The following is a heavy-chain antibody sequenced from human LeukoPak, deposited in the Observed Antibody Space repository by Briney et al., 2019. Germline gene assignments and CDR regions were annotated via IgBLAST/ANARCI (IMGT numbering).Heavy chain of an antibody. CDR1: GGSISSGVYY. CDR3: ARGEPLCGGDCYGWGNNWFDP. Sequence: SETLSLTCTVSGGSISSGVYYWSWIRQHPGKGLEWIGYIYYSGSTYYNPSLKSRVTISVDTSKNQFSLKLSSVTAADTAVYYCARGEPLCGGDCYGWGNNWFDPWGQGTLVTVSS. J-gene: IGHJ5*02. CDR2: IYYSGST. V-gene: IGHV4-31*03. D-gene: IGHD2-21*02.